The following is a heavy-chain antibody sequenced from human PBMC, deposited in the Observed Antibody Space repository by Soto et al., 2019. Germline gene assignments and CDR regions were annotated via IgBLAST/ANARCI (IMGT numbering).Heavy chain of an antibody. J-gene: IGHJ5*01. V-gene: IGHV4-30-4*01. D-gene: IGHD2-15*01. CDR3: ARGRYCLTGRCFPNWFDS. CDR2: IYKSTTT. CDR1: GDSISTVDYF. Sequence: SETLSLTCSVSGDSISTVDYFWAWIRQPPGRPLEYIGYIYKSTTTYYNPSFESRVAISLDTSKSQFSLTVTSVTAADTAVYFCARGRYCLTGRCFPNWFDSWGQGTLVTVS.